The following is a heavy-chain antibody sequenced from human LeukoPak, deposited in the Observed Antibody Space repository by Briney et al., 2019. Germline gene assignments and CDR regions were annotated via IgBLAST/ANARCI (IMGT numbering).Heavy chain of an antibody. Sequence: PGGSLRLSCAASGFTFDDYAMHWVRHAPGKGLEWVSGISWNSGSIGYADSVKGRFTISRDNAKNSLYLQMNSLRAEDTALYYCAKDEGFMTTVAITWGQGTLVTVSS. CDR3: AKDEGFMTTVAIT. CDR1: GFTFDDYA. J-gene: IGHJ5*02. D-gene: IGHD4-11*01. V-gene: IGHV3-9*01. CDR2: ISWNSGSI.